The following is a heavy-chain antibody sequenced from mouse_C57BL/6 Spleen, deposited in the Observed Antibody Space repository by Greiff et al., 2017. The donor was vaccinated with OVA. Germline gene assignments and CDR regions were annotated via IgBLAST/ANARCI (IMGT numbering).Heavy chain of an antibody. V-gene: IGHV1-64*01. J-gene: IGHJ3*01. CDR3: ARSGGYDFFAY. D-gene: IGHD2-2*01. CDR1: GYTFTSYW. CDR2: IHPNSGST. Sequence: VQLQQPGAELVKPGASVKLSCKASGYTFTSYWMHWVKQRPGQGLEWIGMIHPNSGSTNYNEKFKSKATLTVDKSSSTAYMQLSSLTSEDSAVYYCARSGGYDFFAYWGQGTLVTVSA.